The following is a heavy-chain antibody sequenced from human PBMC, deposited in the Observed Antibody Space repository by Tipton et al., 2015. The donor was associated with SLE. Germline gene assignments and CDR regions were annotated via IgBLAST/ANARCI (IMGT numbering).Heavy chain of an antibody. V-gene: IGHV4-39*06. CDR3: ATFDYTLGNYYNPHYFDY. J-gene: IGHJ4*02. CDR2: IYSSGNT. Sequence: TLSLTCTVSGGSISSSVYYWGWIRQPPGKGLEWIGNIYSSGNTYYTSSLKSRVTISVDVSKNHFPLKLTSVTAADTAVYYCATFDYTLGNYYNPHYFDYWGQGALVAVSS. D-gene: IGHD3-10*01. CDR1: GGSISSSVYY.